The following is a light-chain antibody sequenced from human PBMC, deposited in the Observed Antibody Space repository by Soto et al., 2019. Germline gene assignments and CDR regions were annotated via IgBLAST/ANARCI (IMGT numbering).Light chain of an antibody. J-gene: IGKJ4*01. CDR1: QSINTW. V-gene: IGKV1-5*03. CDR2: KAS. Sequence: DIQMTQSPSTLSASVGDRITITCRASQSINTWMAWYQQKPGKAPNILIYKASTLEGGVPSRISGSGSGTEFTLTISRLQPDDFATYCCQQYYITPVTFGGGTRVEIK. CDR3: QQYYITPVT.